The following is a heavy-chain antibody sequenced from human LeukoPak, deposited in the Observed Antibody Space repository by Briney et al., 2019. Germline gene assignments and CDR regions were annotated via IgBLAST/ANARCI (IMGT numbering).Heavy chain of an antibody. D-gene: IGHD3-9*01. V-gene: IGHV3-30-3*01. Sequence: GGSLRLSCAASGFTFNNYAIHWVRQAPGKGLEWVAVISYDGNNKYYADSVKGRFTISRDNSKNTLYLQMNSLRPEDTAVYYCARDDTGRSFDWLARQFDSWGQGTLVTVSS. CDR2: ISYDGNNK. J-gene: IGHJ4*02. CDR1: GFTFNNYA. CDR3: ARDDTGRSFDWLARQFDS.